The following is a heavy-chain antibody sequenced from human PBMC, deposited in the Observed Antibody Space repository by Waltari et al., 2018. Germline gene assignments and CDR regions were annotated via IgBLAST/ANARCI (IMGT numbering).Heavy chain of an antibody. CDR1: GGSIRSSSYY. V-gene: IGHV4-39*01. CDR3: ASLASSGYYPLIDY. CDR2: IYYSGST. J-gene: IGHJ4*02. D-gene: IGHD3-22*01. Sequence: QLQLQESGPGLVKPSETLSLTCTVSGGSIRSSSYYWGWIRQPPGKGLEWIGSIYYSGSTYYNPSLKSRVTISVDTSKNQFSLKLSSVTAADTAVYYCASLASSGYYPLIDYWGQGTLVTVSS.